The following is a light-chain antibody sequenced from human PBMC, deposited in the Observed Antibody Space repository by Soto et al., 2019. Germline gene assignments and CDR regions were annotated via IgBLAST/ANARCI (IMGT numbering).Light chain of an antibody. V-gene: IGKV1-5*03. CDR3: QQHPAYSPYP. CDR1: QTISSW. Sequence: DIQMPQSPSTLSASIGDRVTITCRASQTISSWLAWYQQKSGKAPRLLIYKASTLETGVQSRVSGSGSGTEFTLTLGSLQPDDFATSYCQQHPAYSPYPFGQGTRLEI. J-gene: IGKJ2*01. CDR2: KAS.